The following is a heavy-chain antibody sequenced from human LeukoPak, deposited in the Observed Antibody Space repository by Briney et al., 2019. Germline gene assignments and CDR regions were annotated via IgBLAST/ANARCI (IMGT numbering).Heavy chain of an antibody. Sequence: SETLSLTCNVSGYSISDGYYWGWIRQPPGKGLEWIGENNHSGSTNYNPSLKSRVTISVDTSKNQFSLKLSSVTATDTAVYYCARLMITFGGVIVWAFDIWGQGTMVTVSS. V-gene: IGHV4-38-2*02. D-gene: IGHD3-16*02. CDR1: GYSISDGYY. CDR2: NNHSGST. J-gene: IGHJ3*02. CDR3: ARLMITFGGVIVWAFDI.